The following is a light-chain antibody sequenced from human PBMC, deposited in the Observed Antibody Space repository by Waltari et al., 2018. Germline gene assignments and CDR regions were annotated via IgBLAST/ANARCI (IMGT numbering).Light chain of an antibody. Sequence: SVLTQPPSVSGAPGQRVTMSCTESSSNMGAHYDVHWYRQLPGTAPNLLIYRNNTRPSGVPVRFSGSRSGTSASLAITGLQAEDEADYYCQSYDSGLSGWVFGGGTKLTVL. J-gene: IGLJ3*02. CDR2: RNN. V-gene: IGLV1-40*01. CDR1: SSNMGAHYD. CDR3: QSYDSGLSGWV.